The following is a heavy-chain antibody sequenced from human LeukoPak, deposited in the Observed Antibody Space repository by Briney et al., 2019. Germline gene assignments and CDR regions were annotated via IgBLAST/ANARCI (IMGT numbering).Heavy chain of an antibody. CDR1: GFPFSDYL. CDR2: IKQDGSEK. Sequence: QSGGSLRLSCFASGFPFSDYLLTWVRQAPGKGLEWVANIKQDGSEKYYVDSVRGRFTISRDNTKNSLYLQINSLRAEDTAVYYCYAGYWGQGTLVTVSS. V-gene: IGHV3-7*03. D-gene: IGHD4-17*01. J-gene: IGHJ4*02. CDR3: YAGY.